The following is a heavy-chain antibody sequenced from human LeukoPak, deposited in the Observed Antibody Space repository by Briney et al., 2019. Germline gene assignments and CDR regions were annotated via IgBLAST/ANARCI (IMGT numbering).Heavy chain of an antibody. J-gene: IGHJ3*02. CDR3: ARGALYYDFWSGDAFDI. V-gene: IGHV4-38-2*02. CDR1: GYSISSGYY. CDR2: IYHSGST. Sequence: SETLSLTCTVPGYSISSGYYWGWIRQPPGKGLEWIGSIYHSGSTYYNPSLKSRVTISVDTSKNQFSLQLNSVTPEDTAVYYCARGALYYDFWSGDAFDIWGQGTMVTVSS. D-gene: IGHD3-3*01.